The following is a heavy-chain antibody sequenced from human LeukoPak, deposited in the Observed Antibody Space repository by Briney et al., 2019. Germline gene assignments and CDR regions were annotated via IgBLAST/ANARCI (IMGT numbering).Heavy chain of an antibody. CDR2: IRYNGADT. Sequence: GGSLRLSCAASGFTFSTYSLSWVRQAPGKGLEWVSAIRYNGADTYYADSVGGRFTISRDNSRDTLSLQMKSLRADDTAVYFCAILSWDGRGSFFWGQGTLVTVSS. V-gene: IGHV3-23*01. D-gene: IGHD2/OR15-2a*01. CDR3: AILSWDGRGSFF. CDR1: GFTFSTYS. J-gene: IGHJ4*02.